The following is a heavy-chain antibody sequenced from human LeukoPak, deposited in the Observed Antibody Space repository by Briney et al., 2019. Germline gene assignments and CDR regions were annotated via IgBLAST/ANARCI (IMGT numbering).Heavy chain of an antibody. V-gene: IGHV4-59*01. Sequence: PSETLSLTCTVSGGSISSYYWSWIRQPPGQGLEWIGYIYYSWSTNYNPSLKSRVTISVDTSKNQFSLKLSSVTAADTAVYYCARGGYSNWFDPWGQGSLVTVSS. CDR1: GGSISSYY. D-gene: IGHD6-13*01. J-gene: IGHJ5*02. CDR2: IYYSWST. CDR3: ARGGYSNWFDP.